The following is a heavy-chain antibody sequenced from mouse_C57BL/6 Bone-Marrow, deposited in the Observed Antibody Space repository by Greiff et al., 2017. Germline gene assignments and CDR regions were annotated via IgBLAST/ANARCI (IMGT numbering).Heavy chain of an antibody. CDR2: INYDGSST. Sequence: EVMLVESEGGLVQPGSSMKLSCTASGFTFSDYYMAWVRQVPEKGLEWVANINYDGSSTYYLDSLKSRFIISRDNAKNILYLQMSSLKSEDTATYYCASDGGYGSRYWCFDGWGTGTTVTVSS. CDR1: GFTFSDYY. J-gene: IGHJ1*03. CDR3: ASDGGYGSRYWCFDG. D-gene: IGHD1-1*01. V-gene: IGHV5-16*01.